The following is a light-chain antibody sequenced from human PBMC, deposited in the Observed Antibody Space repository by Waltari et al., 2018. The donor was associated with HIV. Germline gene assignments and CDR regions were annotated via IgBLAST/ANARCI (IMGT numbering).Light chain of an antibody. J-gene: IGKJ5*01. CDR2: RAS. CDR3: QQYYSTLFT. V-gene: IGKV4-1*01. Sequence: DIVMTQSPDTLAVSLGERATINCKSSQSVLYRCNNKNRLAWYQQKPGQPPKLLIYRASTRESGVPDRCSGSGSGTDFSLTISSLQAEDVAVYYCQQYYSTLFTFGQGTRLEIK. CDR1: QSVLYRCNNKNR.